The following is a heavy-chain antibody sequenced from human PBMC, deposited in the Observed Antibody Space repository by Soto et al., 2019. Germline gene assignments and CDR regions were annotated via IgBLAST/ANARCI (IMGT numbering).Heavy chain of an antibody. CDR1: GGSISSGDYY. D-gene: IGHD5-18*01. V-gene: IGHV4-30-4*01. Sequence: SETLSLTCTVSGGSISSGDYYWSWIRQPPGKGLEWIGYIYYSGSTYYNPSLKRRVTISVDTSKNHFSLKLSSVIAADTAVYYCARGLGYGELLDYWGQGTLVTVSS. CDR2: IYYSGST. CDR3: ARGLGYGELLDY. J-gene: IGHJ4*02.